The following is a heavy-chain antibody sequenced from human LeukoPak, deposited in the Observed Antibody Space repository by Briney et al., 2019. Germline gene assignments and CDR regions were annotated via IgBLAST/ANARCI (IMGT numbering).Heavy chain of an antibody. J-gene: IGHJ6*03. CDR2: IRYDGSNK. CDR1: GFTFSSYG. D-gene: IGHD3-3*01. Sequence: GGSLRLSCAASGFTFSSYGMHWVRQAPGKGLEWVAFIRYDGSNKYYADSVKGRFTISRDNAKSSLYLQMDSLRAEDTAVYYCARPDYDFWTGSLGGHYMDVWGKGTTVTVSS. CDR3: ARPDYDFWTGSLGGHYMDV. V-gene: IGHV3-30*02.